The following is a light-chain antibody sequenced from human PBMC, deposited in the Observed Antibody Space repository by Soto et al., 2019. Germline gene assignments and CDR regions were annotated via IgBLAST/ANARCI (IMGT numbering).Light chain of an antibody. CDR3: QQYYDWLDVT. CDR1: QSVSID. V-gene: IGKV3-15*01. Sequence: EIVMTQSPATLSVSPGETVTLSCRASQSVSIDLAWYQQKPGQAPRLLISAASTRATGIPARFSGSGSETEFTLTISSLQSEDFAVYYCQQYYDWLDVTFGQGTKVEI. J-gene: IGKJ1*01. CDR2: AAS.